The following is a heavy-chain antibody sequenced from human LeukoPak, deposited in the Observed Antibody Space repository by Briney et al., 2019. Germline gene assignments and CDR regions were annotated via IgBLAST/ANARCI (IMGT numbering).Heavy chain of an antibody. CDR2: MNPNSGNT. CDR1: GYTFTSYD. CDR3: ARGREQLAQFVVIAYYMDV. D-gene: IGHD2-21*01. J-gene: IGHJ6*03. V-gene: IGHV1-8*03. Sequence: ASVKVSCKASGYTFTSYDINWVRQATGQGLEWMGRMNPNSGNTGYAQKFQGRVTITRNTSISTAYMELSSLRSEDTAVYYCARGREQLAQFVVIAYYMDVWGKGTTVTVSS.